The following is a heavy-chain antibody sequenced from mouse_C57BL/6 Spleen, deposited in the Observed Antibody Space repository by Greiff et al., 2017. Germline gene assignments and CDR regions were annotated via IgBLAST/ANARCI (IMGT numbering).Heavy chain of an antibody. CDR2: INPSSGYT. J-gene: IGHJ4*01. CDR3: ARDYDYDDAMDY. D-gene: IGHD2-4*01. CDR1: GYTFTSYT. V-gene: IGHV1-4*01. Sequence: QVQLQQSGAELARPGASVKMSCKASGYTFTSYTMHWVQQRPGQGLEWIGYINPSSGYTKYTQKFKDQATLTADKSYSNAYVQLSSLTSEDSAVYYSARDYDYDDAMDYWGQGTSVTVSS.